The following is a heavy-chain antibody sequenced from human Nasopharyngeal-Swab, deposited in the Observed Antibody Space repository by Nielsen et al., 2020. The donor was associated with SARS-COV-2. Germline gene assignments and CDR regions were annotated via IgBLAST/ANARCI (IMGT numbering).Heavy chain of an antibody. Sequence: GESLKISCLASGFTFSASSMHWVRQAPGKGLEWVAFTRSDETKNYYADSVRGRFTISRDTSRDTLYLQMNSLRPEDTAIYYCATGNYAGQDYWGRGTLVTVSS. J-gene: IGHJ4*02. V-gene: IGHV3-30*02. D-gene: IGHD1-7*01. CDR2: TRSDETKN. CDR3: ATGNYAGQDY. CDR1: GFTFSASS.